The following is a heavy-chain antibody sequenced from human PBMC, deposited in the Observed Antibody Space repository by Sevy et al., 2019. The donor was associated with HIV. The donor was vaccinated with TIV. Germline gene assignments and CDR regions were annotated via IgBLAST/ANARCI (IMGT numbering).Heavy chain of an antibody. V-gene: IGHV3-9*01. CDR2: IYWDSDSV. Sequence: GGSLRLSCAASGFTFDDYAMHWVRQAPGKGLEWVSGIYWDSDSVGYADSVKGRFTISRDNSENSLYLQMKSLRPEDTALYYCAKNRVGVERLSGFDIWGQGTMVTVSS. CDR1: GFTFDDYA. D-gene: IGHD2-15*01. CDR3: AKNRVGVERLSGFDI. J-gene: IGHJ3*02.